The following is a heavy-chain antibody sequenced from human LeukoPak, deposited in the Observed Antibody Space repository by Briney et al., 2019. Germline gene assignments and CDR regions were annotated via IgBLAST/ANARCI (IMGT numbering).Heavy chain of an antibody. CDR1: GFTFSSYE. CDR3: ARDLAPSWLVNY. V-gene: IGHV3-48*03. CDR2: ITGSGSSF. J-gene: IGHJ4*02. Sequence: GGSLRLSCAVSGFTFSSYEMNWVRQAPGKGLEWVSYITGSGSSFSYTDSVKGRFTISRDNAENSLYLQMNRLRTEDTAVYYCARDLAPSWLVNYWGQGTLVTVSS. D-gene: IGHD6-19*01.